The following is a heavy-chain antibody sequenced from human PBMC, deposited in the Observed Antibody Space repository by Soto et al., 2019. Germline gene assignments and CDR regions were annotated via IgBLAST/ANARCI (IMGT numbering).Heavy chain of an antibody. V-gene: IGHV1-69*12. J-gene: IGHJ5*02. CDR2: IIPIFGTA. CDR3: ARESGHGSGYYPYWFDP. Sequence: QVQLVQSGAEVKKPGSSVKVSCKASGGTFSSYAITWVRQAPGQGLEWMGGIIPIFGTANYAQKLRGRVTITADESTSTAYMALSSRRLEDTAVYYSARESGHGSGYYPYWFDPWGQGTLVTVSS. D-gene: IGHD3-22*01. CDR1: GGTFSSYA.